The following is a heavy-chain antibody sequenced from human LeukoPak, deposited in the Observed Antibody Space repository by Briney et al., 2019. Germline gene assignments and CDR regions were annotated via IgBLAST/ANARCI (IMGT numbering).Heavy chain of an antibody. V-gene: IGHV4-31*03. CDR1: GGSISSGGYY. CDR3: ARELVVVPAARGLLDY. J-gene: IGHJ4*02. D-gene: IGHD2-2*01. Sequence: SETLSLTCTVSGGSISSGGYYWSWIRQHPGKGLEWIGYIYYSGSTYYNPSLKSRVTISVDTSKNQFSLKLSSVTAADTAVYYCARELVVVPAARGLLDYWGQGTLVTVSS. CDR2: IYYSGST.